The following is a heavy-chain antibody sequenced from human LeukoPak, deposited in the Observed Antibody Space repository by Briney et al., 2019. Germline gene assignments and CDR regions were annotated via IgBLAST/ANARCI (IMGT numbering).Heavy chain of an antibody. V-gene: IGHV3-23*01. CDR2: IRGSGTNS. CDR1: GFTFSSYG. D-gene: IGHD5-24*01. Sequence: GGSLRLSCAASGFTFSSYGMSWVRQAPGKGLEYVSGIRGSGTNSNYADSVKGRFTISRDNSKNTVYLQMKSLRAEDTAVYYCAKSGYNRFDYWGQGTLVTVYS. J-gene: IGHJ4*02. CDR3: AKSGYNRFDY.